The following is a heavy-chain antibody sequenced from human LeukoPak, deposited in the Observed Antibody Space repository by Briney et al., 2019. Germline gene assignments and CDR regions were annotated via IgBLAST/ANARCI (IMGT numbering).Heavy chain of an antibody. J-gene: IGHJ4*02. V-gene: IGHV3-23*01. Sequence: PGGSLRLSCAASGFTFSSYAMSWVRQAPGKGLEWVSAISGSGGSTYYADSVQGRFTISRGHSKNTMYLQMNRMRAEDTAVYYGAKGLTIPFNYFDYWGQGTLVTVSS. D-gene: IGHD3-3*01. CDR2: ISGSGGST. CDR1: GFTFSSYA. CDR3: AKGLTIPFNYFDY.